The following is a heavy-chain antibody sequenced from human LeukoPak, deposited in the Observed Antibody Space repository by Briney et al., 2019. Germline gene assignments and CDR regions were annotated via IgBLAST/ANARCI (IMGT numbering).Heavy chain of an antibody. V-gene: IGHV4-59*01. CDR1: GGSISYYY. CDR3: AREDPQTTVPEGMDV. D-gene: IGHD4-17*01. CDR2: IYYSGTT. Sequence: SETLSLTCTVSGGSISYYYWSWIRQSPGQGLEWIGYIYYSGTTNYNPSLKSRVTISVDTSKTQFSLQLRSVTAADTAVYYCAREDPQTTVPEGMDVWGQGTTVTVSS. J-gene: IGHJ6*02.